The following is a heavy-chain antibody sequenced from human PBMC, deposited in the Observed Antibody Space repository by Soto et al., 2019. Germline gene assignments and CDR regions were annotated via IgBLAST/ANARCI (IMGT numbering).Heavy chain of an antibody. CDR1: GFTFSSYA. CDR3: AKYFLTRTVTTPLDY. Sequence: PGGSLRLSCAASGFTFSSYAMSWVRQAPGKGLEWVSAISGSGGSTYYADSVKGRFTISRDNSKNTLYLQMNSLRAEDTAVYYCAKYFLTRTVTTPLDYWAQGTLVTVSS. V-gene: IGHV3-23*01. CDR2: ISGSGGST. J-gene: IGHJ4*02. D-gene: IGHD4-17*01.